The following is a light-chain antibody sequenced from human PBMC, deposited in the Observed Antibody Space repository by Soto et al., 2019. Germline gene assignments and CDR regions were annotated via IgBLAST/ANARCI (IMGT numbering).Light chain of an antibody. Sequence: DIQMTQSPSTLSASVGDRVTITCRASQTISSWLAWYQQKPGKAPKLLIYKASTLERGIPSRFSGSGSGTDFTLTVTSLQPEDFATYYCQPYSFDATFGQGTKVDI. J-gene: IGKJ1*01. V-gene: IGKV1-5*03. CDR1: QTISSW. CDR2: KAS. CDR3: QPYSFDAT.